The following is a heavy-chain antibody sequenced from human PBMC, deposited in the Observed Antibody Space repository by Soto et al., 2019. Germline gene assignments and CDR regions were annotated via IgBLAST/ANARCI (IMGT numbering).Heavy chain of an antibody. D-gene: IGHD2-15*01. CDR1: GGSISSYY. CDR3: ARGVSVVYYYYGMDV. J-gene: IGHJ6*02. CDR2: IYYSGST. V-gene: IGHV4-59*01. Sequence: SETLSLTCTVSGGSISSYYWSWIRQPPGKGLEWIGYIYYSGSTNYNPSLKSRVTISVDTSKNQFSLKLSSVTAADTAVYYCARGVSVVYYYYGMDVRGQGTTVTVSS.